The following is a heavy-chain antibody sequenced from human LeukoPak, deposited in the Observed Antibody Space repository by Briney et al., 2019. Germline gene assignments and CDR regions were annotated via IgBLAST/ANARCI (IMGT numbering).Heavy chain of an antibody. D-gene: IGHD6-13*01. J-gene: IGHJ3*02. CDR2: IWYDGSNK. V-gene: IGHV3-33*08. CDR1: GFTFSSYA. CDR3: ARDARGAAAADDPFDI. Sequence: GGSLRLSCAASGFTFSSYAMHWVRQAPGKGLEWVAVIWYDGSNKYYADSVKGRFTISRDNSKNTLYLQMNSLRAEDTAVYYCARDARGAAAADDPFDIWGQGTMVTVSS.